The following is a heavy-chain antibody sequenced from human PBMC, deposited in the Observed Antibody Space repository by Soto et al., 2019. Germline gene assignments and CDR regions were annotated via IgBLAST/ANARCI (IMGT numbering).Heavy chain of an antibody. CDR1: GGSSRAYH. CDR2: FSYSGSL. D-gene: IGHD1-20*01. Sequence: PSETLSLTCAVYGGSSRAYHWSWIRQSPGEGLEWIGEFSYSGSLNYNPSLKRRVAVSLDTSTDHFSLTMTSVTAPDTGVYFCAGGPRYWCFALWGRGTLVTVSS. CDR3: AGGPRYWCFAL. V-gene: IGHV4-34*01. J-gene: IGHJ2*01.